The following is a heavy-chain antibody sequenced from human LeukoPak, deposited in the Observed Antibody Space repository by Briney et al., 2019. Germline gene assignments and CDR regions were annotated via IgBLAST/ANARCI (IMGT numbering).Heavy chain of an antibody. D-gene: IGHD4-11*01. CDR3: ARGGTVTTWDY. J-gene: IGHJ4*02. CDR1: GGSISSGDYY. V-gene: IGHV4-30-4*01. Sequence: SETLSLTCTVSGGSISSGDYYWSWIRQPPGKGLEWIGYIYYSGSTYYNPSLKSRVTISVDTSKNQFSLKLSSVTAADTAVYYCARGGTVTTWDYWGQGTLVTVSS. CDR2: IYYSGST.